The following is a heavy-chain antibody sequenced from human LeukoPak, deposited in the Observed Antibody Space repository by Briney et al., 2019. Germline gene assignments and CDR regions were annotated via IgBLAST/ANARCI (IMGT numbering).Heavy chain of an antibody. Sequence: SETLSLTCAVYGGSFSGYYWSWIRQPPGKGLEWIGEINHSGSTNYNPSLKSRVTISVDTSKNQFSLKLSSVTAADTAVYYCARERVTALVAVGFDPWGQGTLVTVSS. CDR3: ARERVTALVAVGFDP. CDR1: GGSFSGYY. J-gene: IGHJ5*02. D-gene: IGHD4-11*01. CDR2: INHSGST. V-gene: IGHV4-34*01.